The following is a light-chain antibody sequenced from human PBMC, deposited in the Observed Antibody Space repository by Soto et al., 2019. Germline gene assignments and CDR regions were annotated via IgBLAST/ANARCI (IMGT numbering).Light chain of an antibody. V-gene: IGKV3-20*01. CDR2: SAS. Sequence: EVVLTQSPGTLSLSPGERATLSCRASQSISSSYLAWYQQKPGQAPRLLIYSASSRATGIPDRFSGSGSGSDFTLTISRLEPEDFSVYYCQLYGSSRTFGHGTKVEFK. J-gene: IGKJ1*01. CDR3: QLYGSSRT. CDR1: QSISSSY.